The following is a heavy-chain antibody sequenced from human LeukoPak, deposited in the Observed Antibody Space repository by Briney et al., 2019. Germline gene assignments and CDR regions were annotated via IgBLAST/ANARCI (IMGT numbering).Heavy chain of an antibody. V-gene: IGHV1-2*02. Sequence: ASVKVSCKAFGYTFTSNYMHWVRQAPGQGLEWMGWINPNSGGTNYAQKFQGRVTMTRDTSISTAYMELSRLRSDDTAVYYCARSQTYYYDSSGYYNGDAFDIWGQGTMVTVSS. D-gene: IGHD3-22*01. J-gene: IGHJ3*02. CDR1: GYTFTSNY. CDR2: INPNSGGT. CDR3: ARSQTYYYDSSGYYNGDAFDI.